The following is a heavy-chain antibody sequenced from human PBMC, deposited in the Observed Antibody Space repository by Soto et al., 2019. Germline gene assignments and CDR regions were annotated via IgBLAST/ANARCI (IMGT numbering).Heavy chain of an antibody. J-gene: IGHJ4*02. D-gene: IGHD3-16*01. CDR3: AKDGSWDGGGGEV. V-gene: IGHV1-69*18. CDR1: GVTFSSYA. Sequence: QVQLVQSGAELKKPGSSVKVSCSASGVTFSSYAFTWVRQAPGQGLEWMGNIIPGFRTSNYAQGFQGRLTISADESTNPIFMELSSRKSDDTAVYFCAKDGSWDGGGGEVWGQGTLVIVSS. CDR2: IIPGFRTS.